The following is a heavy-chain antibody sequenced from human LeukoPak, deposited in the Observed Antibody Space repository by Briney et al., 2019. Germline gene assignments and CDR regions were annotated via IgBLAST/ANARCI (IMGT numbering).Heavy chain of an antibody. CDR2: FDPEDGET. CDR1: GYTLTELS. Sequence: ASVKVSCKVSGYTLTELSMHWVRQAPGKGLEWMGGFDPEDGETIYAQKFQGRVTMTEDTSTDTAYMELRSLRSDDTAVYYCARPYCGGDCLRAYYGMDVWGQGTTVTVSS. V-gene: IGHV1-24*01. CDR3: ARPYCGGDCLRAYYGMDV. J-gene: IGHJ6*02. D-gene: IGHD2-21*02.